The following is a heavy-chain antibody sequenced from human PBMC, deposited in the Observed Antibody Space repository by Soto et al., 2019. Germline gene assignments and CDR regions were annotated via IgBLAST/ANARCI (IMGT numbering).Heavy chain of an antibody. CDR1: GFTFSSYG. CDR3: AREELGYCSSTSCQYFDY. J-gene: IGHJ4*02. V-gene: IGHV3-33*01. CDR2: IWYDGSNK. D-gene: IGHD2-2*01. Sequence: GGSLRLSCAASGFTFSSYGMHWVRQAPGKGLEWVAVIWYDGSNKYYADSVKGRFTISRDNSKNTLYLQMNSLRAEDTAVYYCAREELGYCSSTSCQYFDYWGQGTLVTVSS.